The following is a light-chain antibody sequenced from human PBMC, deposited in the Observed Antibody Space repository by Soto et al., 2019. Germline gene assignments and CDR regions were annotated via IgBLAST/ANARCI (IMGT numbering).Light chain of an antibody. CDR1: SSNIGSKT. V-gene: IGLV1-44*01. Sequence: QSALTQPPSASGTPGQRLTISCSGSSSNIGSKTVNWYQQLPGTAPKLLIYSNYQRPSGVPDRFSGSKSGTSASLAISGLQSEDEADYYCSAWDASLNGYVFGTGTKVT. CDR3: SAWDASLNGYV. CDR2: SNY. J-gene: IGLJ1*01.